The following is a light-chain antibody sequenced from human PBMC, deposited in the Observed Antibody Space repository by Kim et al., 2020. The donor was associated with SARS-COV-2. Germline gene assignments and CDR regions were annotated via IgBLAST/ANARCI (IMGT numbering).Light chain of an antibody. CDR1: SSNIGAGYD. V-gene: IGLV1-40*01. J-gene: IGLJ2*01. Sequence: RVTIPCTGSSSNIGAGYDVHWYQQLPGTAPKLLISANNNRPSGVPDRFSGSRSVTSASLAITGLQAEDEADYYCQSYDSSLSVVVFGGGTQLTVL. CDR2: ANN. CDR3: QSYDSSLSVVV.